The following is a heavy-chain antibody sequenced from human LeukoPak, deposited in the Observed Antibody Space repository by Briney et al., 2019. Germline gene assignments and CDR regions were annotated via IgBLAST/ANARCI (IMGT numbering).Heavy chain of an antibody. Sequence: QTGGSLRLSCAASGIIFSSNAMSWVRQAPGKGLEWVSVISGSGGSTSYADSVKGRFTISRDNSKNTLYLQMNSLRAEDTAVYYCAKSVQAFDIWGQGTMVTVSS. CDR3: AKSVQAFDI. J-gene: IGHJ3*02. D-gene: IGHD4-17*01. CDR2: ISGSGGST. V-gene: IGHV3-23*01. CDR1: GIIFSSNA.